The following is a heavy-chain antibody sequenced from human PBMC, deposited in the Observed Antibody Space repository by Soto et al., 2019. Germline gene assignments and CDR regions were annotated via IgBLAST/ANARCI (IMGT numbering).Heavy chain of an antibody. CDR2: IKQDGSEK. Sequence: GGSLRLSCAASGFTFSYYWMTWVRQAPGKGLEWVANIKQDGSEKYYVDSVKGRFTISRDNAKNSLYLQMNSLRAEDTAVYYCARVGPRDTVTQDYYYYYMDVWGKGTTVTVSS. CDR1: GFTFSYYW. V-gene: IGHV3-7*01. D-gene: IGHD4-4*01. CDR3: ARVGPRDTVTQDYYYYYMDV. J-gene: IGHJ6*03.